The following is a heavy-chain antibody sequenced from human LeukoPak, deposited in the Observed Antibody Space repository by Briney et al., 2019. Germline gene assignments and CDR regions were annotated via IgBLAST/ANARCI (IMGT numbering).Heavy chain of an antibody. CDR1: GFTFSSYS. J-gene: IGHJ4*02. CDR2: ISSSSSYI. CDR3: ARDRTSLRDMRDGYYFDY. D-gene: IGHD5-24*01. V-gene: IGHV3-21*01. Sequence: GGSLRLSCAASGFTFSSYSMNWVRQAPGKGLEWVSSISSSSSYIYYADSVKGRFTISRDNAKNSLYMQMNSLRAEDTAVYYCARDRTSLRDMRDGYYFDYWGQGTLVTVSS.